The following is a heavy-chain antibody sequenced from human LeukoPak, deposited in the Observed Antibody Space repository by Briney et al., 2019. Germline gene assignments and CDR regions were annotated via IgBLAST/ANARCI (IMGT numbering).Heavy chain of an antibody. CDR1: GYTFTSYG. CDR3: ARDTIRGSSWYSYYYYGMDV. D-gene: IGHD6-13*01. J-gene: IGHJ6*02. V-gene: IGHV1-18*01. Sequence: ASVKVSCKASGYTFTSYGISWVRPAPGQGLEWMGWISAYNGNTNYAQKLQGRVTMTTDTSTSTAYMELRSLRSDDTAVYYCARDTIRGSSWYSYYYYGMDVWGQGTTVTVSS. CDR2: ISAYNGNT.